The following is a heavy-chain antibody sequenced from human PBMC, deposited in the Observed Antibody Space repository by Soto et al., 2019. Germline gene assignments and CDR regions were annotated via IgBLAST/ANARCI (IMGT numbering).Heavy chain of an antibody. J-gene: IGHJ4*02. CDR1: GGSISSGDYY. V-gene: IGHV4-30-4*01. Sequence: PSLTCTVSGGSISSGDYYWSWIRQPPGKGLEWIGYIYYSGSTYYNPSLKSRVTISVDTSKNQFSLKLSSVTAADTAVYYCARQRIFGVVPYYFDYWGQGTLVTVSS. CDR3: ARQRIFGVVPYYFDY. D-gene: IGHD3-3*01. CDR2: IYYSGST.